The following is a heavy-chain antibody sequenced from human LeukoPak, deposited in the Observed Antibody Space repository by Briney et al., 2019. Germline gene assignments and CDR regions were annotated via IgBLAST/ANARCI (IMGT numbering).Heavy chain of an antibody. J-gene: IGHJ6*03. Sequence: PGGSLRLSCAASGFTFSSYWMSWVRQAPGKGLEWVANIKQDGSEKYYVDSVKGRFTISRDNAKNSLYLQMNSLRAEDTAVYYCARDGVHSWFGELRVYYMDAWGKGTTVTISS. CDR1: GFTFSSYW. CDR3: ARDGVHSWFGELRVYYMDA. V-gene: IGHV3-7*01. D-gene: IGHD3-10*01. CDR2: IKQDGSEK.